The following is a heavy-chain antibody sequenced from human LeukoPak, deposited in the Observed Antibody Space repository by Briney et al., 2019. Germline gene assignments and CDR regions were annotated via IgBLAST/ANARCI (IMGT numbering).Heavy chain of an antibody. CDR1: GYTFTSYD. CDR3: ARLLEQQLGRGNWFDP. CDR2: MSPNSGNT. D-gene: IGHD6-13*01. V-gene: IGHV1-8*01. J-gene: IGHJ5*02. Sequence: ASVKVSCKASGYTFTSYDINWVRQATGQGLEWMGWMSPNSGNTDYAQKFQGRVTMTRNTSISTAYMELSSLRSEDTAVYYCARLLEQQLGRGNWFDPWGQGTLVTVSS.